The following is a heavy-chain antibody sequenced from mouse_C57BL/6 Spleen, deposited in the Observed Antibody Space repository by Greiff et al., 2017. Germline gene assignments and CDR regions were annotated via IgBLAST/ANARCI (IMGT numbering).Heavy chain of an antibody. CDR2: IWSGGST. J-gene: IGHJ3*01. D-gene: IGHD2-4*01. CDR3: AGDYDDPFAY. CDR1: GFSLTSYG. Sequence: VQLQQSGPGLVQPSQSLSITCTVSGFSLTSYGVHWVRQPPGKGLEWLGVIWSGGSTDYNAAFISRLSISKDNSKSQVFFKMNSLQADDTAIYYCAGDYDDPFAYWGQGTLVTVSA. V-gene: IGHV2-4*01.